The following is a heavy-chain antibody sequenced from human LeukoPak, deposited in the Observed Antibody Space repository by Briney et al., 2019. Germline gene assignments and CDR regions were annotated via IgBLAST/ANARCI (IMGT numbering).Heavy chain of an antibody. V-gene: IGHV4-59*01. J-gene: IGHJ3*02. Sequence: SETLSLTCTVPGGSISSYYWSWIRQPPGKGLEWIGYIYYSGSTNYNPSLKSRVTISVDTSKNQFSLKLSSVTAADTAVYYCARELYDYGDPERDSDAFDIWGQGTMVTVSS. CDR2: IYYSGST. D-gene: IGHD4-17*01. CDR3: ARELYDYGDPERDSDAFDI. CDR1: GGSISSYY.